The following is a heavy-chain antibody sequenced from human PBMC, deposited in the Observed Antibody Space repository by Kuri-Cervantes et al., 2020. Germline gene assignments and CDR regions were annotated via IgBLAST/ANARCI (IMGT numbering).Heavy chain of an antibody. CDR2: IYHSGST. CDR1: GGSISSSSYY. V-gene: IGHV4-39*07. J-gene: IGHJ1*01. Sequence: SETLSLTCTVSGGSISSSSYYWGWIRQPPGKGLEWIGNIYHSGSTNYNPSLKSRVTISVDKSKNQFSLKLSSVTAADTAVYYCASGYCSGGSCYPGYFQHWGQGTLVTVSS. CDR3: ASGYCSGGSCYPGYFQH. D-gene: IGHD2-15*01.